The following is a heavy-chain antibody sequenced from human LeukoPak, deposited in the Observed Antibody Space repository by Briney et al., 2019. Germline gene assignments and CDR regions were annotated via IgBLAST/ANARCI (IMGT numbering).Heavy chain of an antibody. J-gene: IGHJ4*02. CDR2: ISAYNGNT. D-gene: IGHD3-10*01. CDR1: GYTFTSYG. CDR3: AREATLSYYYGSGSYLDY. Sequence: ASVKVSCKASGYTFTSYGISWVRQAPGQGLEWMEWISAYNGNTNYAQKLQGRVTMTTDTSTSTAYMELRSLRSDDTAVYYCAREATLSYYYGSGSYLDYWGQGTLVTVSS. V-gene: IGHV1-18*01.